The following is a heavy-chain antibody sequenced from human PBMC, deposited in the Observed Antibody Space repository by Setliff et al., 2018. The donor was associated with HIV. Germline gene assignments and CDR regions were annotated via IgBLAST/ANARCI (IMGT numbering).Heavy chain of an antibody. CDR2: IRSSTTI. J-gene: IGHJ4*02. Sequence: VGSLRLSCEASGFTFSSYSMNWVRQAPGKGLEWVSYIRSSTTIYYADSVKGRFTISRDNGKNSLYLQMNSLRAEDTAVYYCVRDDKWAFDYWGQGTLVTVSS. CDR1: GFTFSSYS. V-gene: IGHV3-48*01. D-gene: IGHD2-8*01. CDR3: VRDDKWAFDY.